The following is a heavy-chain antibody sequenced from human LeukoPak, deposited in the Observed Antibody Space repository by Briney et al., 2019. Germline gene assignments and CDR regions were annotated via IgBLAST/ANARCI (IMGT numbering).Heavy chain of an antibody. CDR1: GGSFSGYY. J-gene: IGHJ6*02. Sequence: KPSETLSLTCAVYGGSFSGYYWSWIRQPPGKGLEWIGEINHSGSTNYNPSLKSRVTISVDTSKNQFSLKLSSVTAADTAVYYCARVSSGYYYYYGMDVWGQGTTVTVSS. CDR3: ARVSSGYYYYYGMDV. CDR2: INHSGST. V-gene: IGHV4-34*01. D-gene: IGHD6-19*01.